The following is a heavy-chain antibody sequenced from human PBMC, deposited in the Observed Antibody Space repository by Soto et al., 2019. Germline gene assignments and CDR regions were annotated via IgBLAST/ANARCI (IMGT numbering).Heavy chain of an antibody. Sequence: SETLSLTCTVSGGSIGTYYWNWIRQSPGKGLEWIGYIFYSGSTNYNPSLKSRLTLSVDTSKNQVSLKLSSVTAADTAVYYCARDGYSTNGVCYGGGGPFDYWGQGTLVTVSS. J-gene: IGHJ4*02. CDR2: IFYSGST. CDR3: ARDGYSTNGVCYGGGGPFDY. D-gene: IGHD2-8*01. V-gene: IGHV4-59*13. CDR1: GGSIGTYY.